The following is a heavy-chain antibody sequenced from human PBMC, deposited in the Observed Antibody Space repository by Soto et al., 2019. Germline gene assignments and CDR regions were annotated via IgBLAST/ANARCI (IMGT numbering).Heavy chain of an antibody. CDR2: ISYDGSNK. V-gene: IGHV3-30-3*01. CDR1: GSTFSSYV. CDR3: VNHLEYSSSSPVDY. D-gene: IGHD6-6*01. J-gene: IGHJ4*02. Sequence: PGGSLRLSCAASGSTFSSYVMHWVRQAPGKGLEWVAVISYDGSNKYYADSVKGRFTISRDNSKNTLYLQMNSLRAEDTAVYYCVNHLEYSSSSPVDYWGQGTLVTVSS.